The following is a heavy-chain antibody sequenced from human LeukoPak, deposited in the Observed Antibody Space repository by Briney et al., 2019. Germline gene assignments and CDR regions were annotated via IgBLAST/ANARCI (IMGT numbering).Heavy chain of an antibody. CDR2: ISYDGSNK. J-gene: IGHJ4*02. Sequence: GGSLRLSCAASGFTFSSYAMHWVRQAPGKGLEWVAVISYDGSNKYYADSVKGRFTISRDNSKNTLYLQMNSLRAEDTAVYYCAREYVPAALTGGGFDYWGQGTLVTVSS. CDR3: AREYVPAALTGGGFDY. CDR1: GFTFSSYA. D-gene: IGHD2-2*01. V-gene: IGHV3-30-3*01.